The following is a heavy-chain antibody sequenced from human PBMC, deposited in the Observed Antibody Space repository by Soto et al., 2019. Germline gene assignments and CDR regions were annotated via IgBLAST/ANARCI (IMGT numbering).Heavy chain of an antibody. CDR2: IYSGGTT. J-gene: IGHJ4*02. CDR1: GFSVSTNY. D-gene: IGHD3-10*01. CDR3: ARGRSASSDFDY. Sequence: EVQLVESGGGLVQPGGSLRLSCAASGFSVSTNYMNWVRQAPGKGLEWVSVIYSGGTTYYADSVKGRFTISRDNSKNTLYLQMNSLRAEDTAVYHCARGRSASSDFDYWGQGTLVTVSS. V-gene: IGHV3-66*01.